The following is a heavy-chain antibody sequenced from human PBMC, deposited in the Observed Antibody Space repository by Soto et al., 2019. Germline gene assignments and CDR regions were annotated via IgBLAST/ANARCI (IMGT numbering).Heavy chain of an antibody. CDR2: ISSSSSTI. CDR3: AVVPAANGHYGMDV. Sequence: EVQLVESGGGLVQPGGSLRLSCAASGFTFSSYSMNWVRQAPGKGLEWVSYISSSSSTIYYADSVKGRFTISRDNAKNSLYLQKNSLRAEDTAVYYCAVVPAANGHYGMDVWGQGTTVTVSS. CDR1: GFTFSSYS. V-gene: IGHV3-48*01. J-gene: IGHJ6*02. D-gene: IGHD2-2*01.